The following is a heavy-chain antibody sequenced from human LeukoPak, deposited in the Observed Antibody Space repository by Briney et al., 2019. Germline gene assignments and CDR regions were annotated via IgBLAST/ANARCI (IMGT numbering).Heavy chain of an antibody. CDR2: IIPIFGTA. D-gene: IGHD3-22*01. CDR3: ARAYYYDSSGYRRAFDI. CDR1: GGTFSSYA. V-gene: IGHV1-69*05. J-gene: IGHJ3*02. Sequence: ASVKVSCKASGGTFSSYATSWVRQAPGQRLEWMGGIIPIFGTANYAQKFQGRVTITTDESTSTAYMELSSLRSEDTAVYYCARAYYYDSSGYRRAFDIWGQGTMVTVSS.